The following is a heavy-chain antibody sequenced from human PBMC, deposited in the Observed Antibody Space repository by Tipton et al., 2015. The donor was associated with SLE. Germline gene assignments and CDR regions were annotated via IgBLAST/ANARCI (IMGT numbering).Heavy chain of an antibody. CDR2: IYPGDSDT. CDR1: GFTFTTFW. Sequence: QLAQSGAEVKKPGESLKISCKASGFTFTTFWIGWVRQMPGKGLEWMGIIYPGDSDTIYSPSFQGQVTISADNSITTAFLQWNSTKASDTAMYYCARITSNGYYYGAFDIWGQGTMVTVSS. CDR3: ARITSNGYYYGAFDI. V-gene: IGHV5-51*03. D-gene: IGHD3-22*01. J-gene: IGHJ3*02.